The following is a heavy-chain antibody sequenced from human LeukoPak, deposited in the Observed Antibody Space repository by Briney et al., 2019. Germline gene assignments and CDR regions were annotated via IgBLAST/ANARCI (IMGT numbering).Heavy chain of an antibody. J-gene: IGHJ2*01. CDR2: INHSGST. V-gene: IGHV4-34*01. CDR3: ARRVVVVPAAMDYWYFDL. D-gene: IGHD2-2*01. Sequence: SETLSLTCAVYGGSFSGYYWSWIRQPPGKGLEWIGEINHSGSTNYNPSLKSRVTISVDTSKNQFSLKLSSVTAADTAVYYCARRVVVVPAAMDYWYFDLWGRGTLVTVSS. CDR1: GGSFSGYY.